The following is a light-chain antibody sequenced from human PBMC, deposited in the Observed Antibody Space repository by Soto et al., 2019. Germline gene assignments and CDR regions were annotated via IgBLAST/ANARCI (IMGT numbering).Light chain of an antibody. CDR3: AAWDDSLNGCV. CDR2: TNS. Sequence: QSVLTQPPSASGTPGQRVTISCSGSSSNIGSNSVHWYRQIPGTAPKLLIYTNSQRPSGVLDRFSGSKSGTSASLAISGLQSEDEADYYCAAWDDSLNGCVFGTGTKLTVL. J-gene: IGLJ1*01. CDR1: SSNIGSNS. V-gene: IGLV1-44*01.